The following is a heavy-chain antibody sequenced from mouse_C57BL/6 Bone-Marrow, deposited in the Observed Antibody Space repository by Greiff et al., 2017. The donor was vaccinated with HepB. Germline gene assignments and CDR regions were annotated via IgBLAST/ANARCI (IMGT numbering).Heavy chain of an antibody. CDR1: GFNIKDDY. D-gene: IGHD4-1*01. J-gene: IGHJ2*01. V-gene: IGHV14-4*01. CDR3: TTTNWYYFDY. CDR2: IDPENGDT. Sequence: EVQLQQSGAELVRPGASVKLSCTASGFNIKDDYMHWVKQRPEQGLEWIGWIDPENGDTECASKFQGKATITADTSSNTAYLQLSSLTSEDTAVYYCTTTNWYYFDYWGQGTTLTVSS.